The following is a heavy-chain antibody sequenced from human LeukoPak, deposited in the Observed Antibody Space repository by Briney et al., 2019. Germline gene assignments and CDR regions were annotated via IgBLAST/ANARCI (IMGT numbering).Heavy chain of an antibody. CDR3: ARDRRYGGNSLYYFDY. CDR1: GFTFSSYW. CDR2: IKQDGSEK. J-gene: IGHJ4*02. V-gene: IGHV3-7*01. Sequence: PGGSLRLSCAASGFTFSSYWMTWFRQAPGKGLEWVANIKQDGSEKYYVGSVKGRSTISRDNAKNSLYLQMNSLRAEDTAVYYCARDRRYGGNSLYYFDYWGQGTLVTVSS. D-gene: IGHD4-23*01.